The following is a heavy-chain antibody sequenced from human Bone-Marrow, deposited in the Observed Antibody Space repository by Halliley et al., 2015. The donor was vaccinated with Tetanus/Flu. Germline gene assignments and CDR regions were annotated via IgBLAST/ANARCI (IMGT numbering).Heavy chain of an antibody. J-gene: IGHJ6*02. V-gene: IGHV4-59*01. CDR2: IYYSGTT. D-gene: IGHD3-16*01. Sequence: TLSLTCTVSGASISSYYWTWIRQPPGRGLEWIGYIYYSGTTNYNPSLKSRVTISVDRSKNQFSLNLSSVTAADTAVYYCVRDLGPGDYSSGLDVWGQGTMVPVSS. CDR3: VRDLGPGDYSSGLDV. CDR1: GASISSYY.